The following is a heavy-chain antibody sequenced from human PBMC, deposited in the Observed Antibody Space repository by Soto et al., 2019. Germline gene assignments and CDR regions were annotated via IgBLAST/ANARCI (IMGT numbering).Heavy chain of an antibody. CDR1: GYTFTTHN. J-gene: IGHJ4*01. Sequence: GASVKVSCKASGYTFTTHNINWVRQATGQGLEWMGWMNPNSGTTGYAQKFQDRITLTRDTSKTTAYMELSSLTSDDTAVYFCVSYGVAAAYWGQGTKVTVSS. CDR3: VSYGVAAAY. V-gene: IGHV1-8*02. CDR2: MNPNSGTT. D-gene: IGHD2-8*01.